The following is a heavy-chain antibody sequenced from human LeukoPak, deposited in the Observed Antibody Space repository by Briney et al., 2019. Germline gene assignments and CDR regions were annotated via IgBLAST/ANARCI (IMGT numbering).Heavy chain of an antibody. D-gene: IGHD7-27*01. J-gene: IGHJ5*02. Sequence: GSLRLSCAASGFTFSSYSMNWVRQAPGKGLEWIGYIYYSGSTNYNPSLKSRVTISVDTSKNQFSLKLSSVTAADTAVYYCARGVNWGSKEDNWFDPWGQGTLVTVSS. V-gene: IGHV4-59*08. CDR3: ARGVNWGSKEDNWFDP. CDR2: IYYSGST. CDR1: GFTFSSYS.